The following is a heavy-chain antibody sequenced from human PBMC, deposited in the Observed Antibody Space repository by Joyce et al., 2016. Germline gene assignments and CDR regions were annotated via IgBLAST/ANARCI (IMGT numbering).Heavy chain of an antibody. CDR3: ARDGGTHYSYAMDV. J-gene: IGHJ6*02. Sequence: EVQLVESGGGLVKPGGSLRLSCAASGFTFTTYTMNWVRLAPGKGLECVSAISSDSAHIHYADSVKGRFTISRDNAKTLLYLQMNSLRAEDTAVYYCARDGGTHYSYAMDVWGQGTTVTVSS. CDR1: GFTFTTYT. V-gene: IGHV3-21*02. D-gene: IGHD3-16*01. CDR2: ISSDSAHI.